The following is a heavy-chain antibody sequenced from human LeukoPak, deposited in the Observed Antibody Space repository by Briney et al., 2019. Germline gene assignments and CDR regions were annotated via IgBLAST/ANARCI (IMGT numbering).Heavy chain of an antibody. D-gene: IGHD1-26*01. Sequence: SETLSLTCTVSGGPISSSSYYWGWIRQPPGKGLEWIGSIYYSGSTYYNPSLKSRVTISVDTSKNQFSLKLSSVTAADTAVYYCARRVWSVGATTKGLFDYWGQGTLVTVSS. CDR3: ARRVWSVGATTKGLFDY. CDR1: GGPISSSSYY. CDR2: IYYSGST. V-gene: IGHV4-39*01. J-gene: IGHJ4*02.